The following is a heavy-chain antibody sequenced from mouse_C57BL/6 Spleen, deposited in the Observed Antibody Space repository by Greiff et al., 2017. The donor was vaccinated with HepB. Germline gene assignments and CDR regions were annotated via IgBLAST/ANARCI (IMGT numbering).Heavy chain of an antibody. CDR2: IWSGGST. J-gene: IGHJ3*01. D-gene: IGHD1-1*01. CDR3: AREGYYGSIPAWFAY. CDR1: GFSLTSYG. Sequence: VQGVESGPGLVQPSQSLSITCTVSGFSLTSYGVHWVRQSPGKGLEWLGVIWSGGSTDYNAAFISRLSISKDNSNSQVFFKMNSLQADDTAIYYCAREGYYGSIPAWFAYWGQGTLVTVSA. V-gene: IGHV2-2*01.